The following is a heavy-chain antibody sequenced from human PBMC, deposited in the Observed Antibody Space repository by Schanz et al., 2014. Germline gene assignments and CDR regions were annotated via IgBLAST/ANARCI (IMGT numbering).Heavy chain of an antibody. CDR1: GFTFSNYW. CDR2: IKQDESEK. D-gene: IGHD3-10*01. V-gene: IGHV3-7*05. Sequence: EVQLVEPGGGLVQPGGSLRLSCVASGFTFSNYWMTWVRQAPGKGLEWGANIKQDESEKYYVDSVKGRFTISRDNSKNSLYLQMNSLRAEDTAVYYCARIGGSVFDSWAQGTLVTVSS. J-gene: IGHJ4*02. CDR3: ARIGGSVFDS.